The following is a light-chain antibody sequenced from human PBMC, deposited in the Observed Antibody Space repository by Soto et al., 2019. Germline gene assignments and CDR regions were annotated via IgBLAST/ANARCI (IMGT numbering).Light chain of an antibody. CDR3: QQRRNWPLT. CDR2: DSP. J-gene: IGKJ4*01. Sequence: EIVLTQSPATLSLSPGERATLSCRASQSVSSYLAWYQQKPGQAPRLLIYDSPNRATGIPARFGGSGSGTDFTLTITSLAAEDFAVYYCQQRRNWPLTFGGGTKVEIK. CDR1: QSVSSY. V-gene: IGKV3-11*01.